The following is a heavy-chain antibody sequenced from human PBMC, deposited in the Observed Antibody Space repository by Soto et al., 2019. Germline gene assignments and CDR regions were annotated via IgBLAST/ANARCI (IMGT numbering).Heavy chain of an antibody. D-gene: IGHD2-2*01. Sequence: EMQLLESGGGLGQPGGSLRLSCVASPITVYNFAAMSWVRQTPERGLEWVSTISGRGDHRYYADSVKGRFTISRDNSKNRLYLQTDGLRVDDTAVYYCAKDRALENQTPYGMDVWGQGTTVTV. V-gene: IGHV3-23*01. CDR3: AKDRALENQTPYGMDV. J-gene: IGHJ6*02. CDR1: PITVYNFAA. CDR2: ISGRGDHR.